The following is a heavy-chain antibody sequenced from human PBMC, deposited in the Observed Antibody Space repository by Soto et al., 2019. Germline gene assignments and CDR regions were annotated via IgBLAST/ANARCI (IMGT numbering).Heavy chain of an antibody. V-gene: IGHV1-69*06. J-gene: IGHJ4*01. CDR3: ATIRVRGGPLRFED. Sequence: QVQLVQSGAEVKKPGSSVKVSCKNSGGLFSVFSFNWVRQAPGQGLEWMGGVLPITGSTDYAQKFQGRLTITADRYTSPIYMELSRLTSADTANYYCATIRVRGGPLRFEDGGQGTLISVSS. D-gene: IGHD5-12*01. CDR1: GGLFSVFS. CDR2: VLPITGST.